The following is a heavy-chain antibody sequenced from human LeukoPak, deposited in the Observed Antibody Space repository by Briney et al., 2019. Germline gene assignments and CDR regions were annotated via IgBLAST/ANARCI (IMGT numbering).Heavy chain of an antibody. J-gene: IGHJ4*02. CDR1: GYTFTSYA. Sequence: ASVKVSCKASGYTFTSYAMHWVRQAPGQGLEWMGWINTNTGNPTYAQGFTGRFVFSLDTSVSTAYLQISSLKAEDTAVYYCARTIGITGTTGGLDYWGQGTLVTVSS. CDR2: INTNTGNP. CDR3: ARTIGITGTTGGLDY. V-gene: IGHV7-4-1*02. D-gene: IGHD1-20*01.